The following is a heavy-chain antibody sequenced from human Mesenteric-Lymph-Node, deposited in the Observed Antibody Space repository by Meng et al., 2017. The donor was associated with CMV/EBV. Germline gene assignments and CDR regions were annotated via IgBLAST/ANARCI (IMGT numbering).Heavy chain of an antibody. CDR3: ATMETFCDSSTCSDSFDH. D-gene: IGHD2/OR15-2a*01. CDR1: GATFSDYI. J-gene: IGHJ4*02. CDR2: ITPHSGYI. V-gene: IGHV3-21*01. Sequence: GGSLRLSCATPGATFSDYIRNWVRQAPGKGLDCVSFITPHSGYIHYADSVKGRFTISRDNAKNSLSLQMSSLRAEGTAIYYCATMETFCDSSTCSDSFDHWGRGTRVTVSS.